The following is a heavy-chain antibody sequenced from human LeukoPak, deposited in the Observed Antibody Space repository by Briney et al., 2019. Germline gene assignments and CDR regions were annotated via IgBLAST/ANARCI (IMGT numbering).Heavy chain of an antibody. Sequence: SLRLSCAASGFAFSGYSMNWVRQAPGKGLEWVSSISNSYCYIYYANSVQGRFTISRDNAKNSLYLQMNSLRAEDTAVYYCARDGGYCRNGVCYLDYWGQGALVSVS. CDR2: ISNSYCYI. CDR3: ARDGGYCRNGVCYLDY. V-gene: IGHV3-21*01. D-gene: IGHD2-8*01. CDR1: GFAFSGYS. J-gene: IGHJ4*02.